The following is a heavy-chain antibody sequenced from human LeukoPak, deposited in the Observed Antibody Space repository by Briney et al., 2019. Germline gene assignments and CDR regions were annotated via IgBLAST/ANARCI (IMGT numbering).Heavy chain of an antibody. J-gene: IGHJ4*02. CDR3: ARDAIGYCSSTSCYGDY. Sequence: GGSLRLSCAASGFTFSSYSMNWVRQAPGKGLEWVSSISSSSSYIYYADSVKGRFTISRDNAKNSLYLQMNSLRDEDTGVYYCARDAIGYCSSTSCYGDYWGQGTLVTVSS. CDR1: GFTFSSYS. CDR2: ISSSSSYI. V-gene: IGHV3-21*01. D-gene: IGHD2-2*01.